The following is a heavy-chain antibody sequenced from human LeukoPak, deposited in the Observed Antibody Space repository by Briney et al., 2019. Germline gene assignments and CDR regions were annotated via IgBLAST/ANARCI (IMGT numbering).Heavy chain of an antibody. CDR1: GGSISSSNW. D-gene: IGHD6-19*01. J-gene: IGHJ5*02. Sequence: PSETLSLTCAVSGGSISSSNWWSWVRQPPGKGLEWIGEIYHSGSTNYNPSLKSRVTISVDKSKNQFSLKLSSVTAADTAVYYCATRRATYSSGWYTPISNWFDPWGQGTLVTVSS. CDR2: IYHSGST. V-gene: IGHV4-4*02. CDR3: ATRRATYSSGWYTPISNWFDP.